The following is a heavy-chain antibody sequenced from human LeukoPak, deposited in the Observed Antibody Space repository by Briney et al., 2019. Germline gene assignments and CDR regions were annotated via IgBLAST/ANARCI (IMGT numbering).Heavy chain of an antibody. CDR2: INAGNGNT. V-gene: IGHV1-3*01. D-gene: IGHD5-12*01. CDR1: GYTFTSYA. Sequence: ASVKVSCKASGYTFTSYAMHWVRQAPGQRLEWMGWINAGNGNTKYSQKFQGRVTITRDTSASTAYMELSSLRSEDTAVYYCARDVDSGYDYRGSPFDYWGQGTLVTVSS. CDR3: ARDVDSGYDYRGSPFDY. J-gene: IGHJ4*02.